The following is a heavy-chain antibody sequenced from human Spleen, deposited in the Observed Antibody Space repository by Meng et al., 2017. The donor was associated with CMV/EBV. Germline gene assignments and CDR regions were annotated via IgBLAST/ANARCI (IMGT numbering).Heavy chain of an antibody. CDR3: TKGSWRCSSTTCSES. D-gene: IGHD2-2*01. CDR2: IYSAGGI. CDR1: GFTVRTEY. Sequence: GESLKISCAVSGFTVRTEYMTWVRQAPGKGLEWVAVIYSAGGIYYAASVKGRFTISRDNSRNKVYLQLNSLRTEDTAIYYCTKGSWRCSSTTCSESWGQGTLVTVS. J-gene: IGHJ5*02. V-gene: IGHV3-53*01.